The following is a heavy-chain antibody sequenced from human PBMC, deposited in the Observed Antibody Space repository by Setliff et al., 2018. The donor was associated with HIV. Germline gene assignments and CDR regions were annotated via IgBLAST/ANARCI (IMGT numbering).Heavy chain of an antibody. CDR1: GCIFTTHY. J-gene: IGHJ4*02. Sequence: ASVKVSCKSSGCIFTTHYIHWVRQAPGQGIEWMGMSNPSSRTTIYAQKFRGRMTLTKDKSTTTVYMELSSLRSDDTAVYYCARGGRVDESRGYYYPLMYWGQGTLVTVSS. D-gene: IGHD3-22*01. CDR3: ARGGRVDESRGYYYPLMY. V-gene: IGHV1-46*01. CDR2: SNPSSRTT.